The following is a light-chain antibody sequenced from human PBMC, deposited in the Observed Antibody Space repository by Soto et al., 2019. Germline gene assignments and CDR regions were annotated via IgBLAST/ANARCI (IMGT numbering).Light chain of an antibody. CDR1: QDISTY. CDR2: AAS. J-gene: IGKJ1*01. V-gene: IGKV1-39*01. CDR3: QQSDSTTWA. Sequence: DFQMTQSASSLSASVGDRVTITCRASQDISTYLNWYQQKPEKAPKLLIYAASSLQSGVPSRFSGSGSETDFTLTISSLQPEDFATYSCQQSDSTTWAFGQGTKVDIK.